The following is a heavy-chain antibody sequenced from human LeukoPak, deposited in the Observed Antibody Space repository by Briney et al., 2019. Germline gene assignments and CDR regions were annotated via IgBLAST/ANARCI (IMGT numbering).Heavy chain of an antibody. Sequence: SDTLSLTCAASGYTFSSGYFRSWGRRPPRKVLEWIGEDPHTGGTNYNPSLKSRVTITVDKSNNQFSLKLTTVTAADTAVYYCARNGDYSADSWGQGTLLTVSS. CDR2: DPHTGGT. CDR3: ARNGDYSADS. V-gene: IGHV4-4*02. CDR1: GYTFSSGYF. J-gene: IGHJ4*02. D-gene: IGHD4-17*01.